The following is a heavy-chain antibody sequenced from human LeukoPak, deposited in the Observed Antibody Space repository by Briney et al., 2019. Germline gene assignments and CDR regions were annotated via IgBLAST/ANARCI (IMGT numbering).Heavy chain of an antibody. Sequence: SVKVSCKASGGTFSSYAISWVRQAPGQGPEWMGGIIPIFGTANYAQKFQGRVTITTDESTSTAYMELSSLRSEDTAVYYCASPSSRVGYKYVPGAFDIWGQGTMVTVSS. V-gene: IGHV1-69*05. D-gene: IGHD2-2*01. J-gene: IGHJ3*02. CDR1: GGTFSSYA. CDR2: IIPIFGTA. CDR3: ASPSSRVGYKYVPGAFDI.